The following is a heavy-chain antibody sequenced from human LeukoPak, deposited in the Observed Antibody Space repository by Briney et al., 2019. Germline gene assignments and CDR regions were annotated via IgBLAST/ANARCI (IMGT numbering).Heavy chain of an antibody. CDR1: GFTFSSYW. J-gene: IGHJ4*02. CDR2: IKQDGSEK. Sequence: PGGSLRLSCAASGFTFSSYWMSWVRQAPGKGLEWVGNIKQDGSEKYYVDSVKGRFTISRDNAKNSLYLQMNGLIAEDTAVYYCAREIESSSWSYFAYWGQGTLVTVSS. CDR3: AREIESSSWSYFAY. V-gene: IGHV3-7*01. D-gene: IGHD6-13*01.